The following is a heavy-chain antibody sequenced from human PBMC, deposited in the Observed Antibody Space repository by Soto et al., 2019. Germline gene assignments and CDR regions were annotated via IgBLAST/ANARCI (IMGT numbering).Heavy chain of an antibody. CDR2: VSRGGTYT. D-gene: IGHD3-16*01. CDR3: VKYTVTEDLGES. J-gene: IGHJ5*02. V-gene: IGHV3-23*01. CDR1: GFTFSSYA. Sequence: EVQLLESGGDVVRPGGSLRLSCAASGFTFSSYAMGWVRQAPGKGLEGVAGVSRGGTYTFYADSVRGRFSISRDNSRDTVDLYMNALRGDDTAVYFCVKYTVTEDLGESWGQGTLVSVSS.